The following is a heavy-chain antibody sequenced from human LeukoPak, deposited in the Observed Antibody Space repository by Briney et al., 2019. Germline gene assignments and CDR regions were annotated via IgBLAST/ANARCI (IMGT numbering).Heavy chain of an antibody. D-gene: IGHD1-26*01. V-gene: IGHV3-21*01. CDR3: AREPYYHHGAFDI. J-gene: IGHJ3*02. Sequence: GGTLRLSCAASGFTFSSYGMSWVRQAPGKGLEWVSSISSSSSYIYYADSVKGRFTISRDNAKNSLYLQMNSLRAEDTAVYYCAREPYYHHGAFDIWGQGTMVTVSS. CDR2: ISSSSSYI. CDR1: GFTFSSYG.